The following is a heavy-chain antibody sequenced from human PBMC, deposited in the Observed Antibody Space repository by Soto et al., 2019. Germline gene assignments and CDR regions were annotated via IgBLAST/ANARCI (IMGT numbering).Heavy chain of an antibody. CDR3: AKDWYYDYIWGSYRPVDY. V-gene: IGHV3-23*01. J-gene: IGHJ4*02. Sequence: GGSLRLSCAASGFTFSSYAMSWVRQAPGKGLEWVSAISGSGGSTYYADSVKGRFTISRDNSKNTLYLQMNSLRAEDTALYYCAKDWYYDYIWGSYRPVDYWGQGTLVTVSS. D-gene: IGHD3-16*02. CDR1: GFTFSSYA. CDR2: ISGSGGST.